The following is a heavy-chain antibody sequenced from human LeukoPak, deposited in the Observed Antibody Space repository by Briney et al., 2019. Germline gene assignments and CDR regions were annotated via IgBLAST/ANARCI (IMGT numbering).Heavy chain of an antibody. J-gene: IGHJ4*02. V-gene: IGHV4-31*02. D-gene: IGHD2-15*01. CDR1: GGSISSSGGFY. CDR2: ISYRGST. CDR3: ARISQSSGGFYY. Sequence: SETLSLTCTVSGGSISSSGGFYWSWIRQHPGNGLEWIGFISYRGSTYYNPSLKSRVSMSVDTSKNQFSLRLSSVTDDDTAVYYCARISQSSGGFYYWGQGTLVTVSS.